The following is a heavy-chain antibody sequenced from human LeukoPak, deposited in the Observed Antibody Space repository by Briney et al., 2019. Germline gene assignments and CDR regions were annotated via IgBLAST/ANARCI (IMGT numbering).Heavy chain of an antibody. Sequence: GGSLRLSCAASGFPFNTYGMHWVRQAPGKGLEWVAVISYDGTNKFYADSVKGRFTISRDNSRDTVYLQVNRLRVEDTAVYYCAKDTGSARLDYWGQGTLVTVSS. CDR1: GFPFNTYG. D-gene: IGHD4-17*01. CDR2: ISYDGTNK. CDR3: AKDTGSARLDY. V-gene: IGHV3-30*18. J-gene: IGHJ4*02.